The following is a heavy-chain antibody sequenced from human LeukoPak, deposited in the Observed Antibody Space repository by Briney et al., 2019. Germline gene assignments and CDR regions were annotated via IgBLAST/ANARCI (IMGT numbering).Heavy chain of an antibody. V-gene: IGHV3-21*01. CDR3: ARSGDGSWYTPVDY. J-gene: IGHJ4*02. D-gene: IGHD6-13*01. Sequence: GGSPRLSCAATGVTLSGHSMNWVRQAPGKGLDWVSSISPTSAYIYYADSVKGRFTISRDNAKNSLYLQMNSLRAEDTAVYYCARSGDGSWYTPVDYWGQGTLVTVSS. CDR1: GVTLSGHS. CDR2: ISPTSAYI.